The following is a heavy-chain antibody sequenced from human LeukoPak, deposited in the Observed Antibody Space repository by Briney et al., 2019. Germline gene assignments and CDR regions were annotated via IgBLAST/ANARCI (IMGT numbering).Heavy chain of an antibody. CDR1: GGTFSSYA. CDR3: ASTWTVKELWSD. CDR2: IIPIFGTA. D-gene: IGHD5-18*01. Sequence: VASVKVSCKASGGTFSSYAISWVRQAPGQGLEWMGRIIPIFGTANYAQKFQGRVTITTDESTSTAYMELSSLRSEDTAVYYCASTWTVKELWSDWGQGTLVTVSS. V-gene: IGHV1-69*05. J-gene: IGHJ4*02.